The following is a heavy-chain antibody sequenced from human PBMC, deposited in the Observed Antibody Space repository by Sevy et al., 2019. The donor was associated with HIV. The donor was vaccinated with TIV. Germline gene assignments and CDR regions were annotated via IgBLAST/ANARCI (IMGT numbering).Heavy chain of an antibody. CDR1: GYSISSGCY. Sequence: SETLSLTCAVSGYSISSGCYWGWIRQPPGKGLEWIGSINHSGSTYYNPSLKSRVTISVDTSKNQFSLKLSSVTAADTAVYYCARKRGYSGYAYYYYYMDVWGKGTTVTVSS. CDR3: ARKRGYSGYAYYYYYMDV. D-gene: IGHD5-12*01. J-gene: IGHJ6*03. V-gene: IGHV4-38-2*01. CDR2: INHSGST.